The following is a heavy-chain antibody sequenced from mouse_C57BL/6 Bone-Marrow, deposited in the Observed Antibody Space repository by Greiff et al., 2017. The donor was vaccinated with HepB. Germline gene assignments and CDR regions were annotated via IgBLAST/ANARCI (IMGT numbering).Heavy chain of an antibody. Sequence: QVQLQQPGAELVKPGASVKLSSKASGYTFTSYWMHWVKQRPGQGLEWIGMIHPNSGSTNYNEKFKSKATLTVDKSSSTAYMQLSSLTSEDSAVYYCARSSVVYYYGSSHWYFDVWGTGTTVTVSS. J-gene: IGHJ1*03. D-gene: IGHD1-1*01. CDR3: ARSSVVYYYGSSHWYFDV. CDR2: IHPNSGST. CDR1: GYTFTSYW. V-gene: IGHV1-64*01.